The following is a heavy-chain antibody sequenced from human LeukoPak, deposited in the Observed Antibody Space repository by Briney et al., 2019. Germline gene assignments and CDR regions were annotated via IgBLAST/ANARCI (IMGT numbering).Heavy chain of an antibody. CDR2: IIPIFGRA. V-gene: IGHV1-69*13. CDR1: GGTFSNYA. D-gene: IGHD2-21*02. Sequence: SVKVSCKASGGTFSNYAISWVRQAPGQELEWMGGIIPIFGRANYAQKFQGRVTITADESTSTAYMELSSLRSEDTAVYYCARTPSVVVTASPWLGWFDPWGQGTLVTVSS. J-gene: IGHJ5*02. CDR3: ARTPSVVVTASPWLGWFDP.